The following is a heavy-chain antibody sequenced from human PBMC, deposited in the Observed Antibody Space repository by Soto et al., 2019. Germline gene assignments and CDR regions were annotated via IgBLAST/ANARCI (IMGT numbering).Heavy chain of an antibody. CDR2: IYPGDSDT. V-gene: IGHV5-51*01. CDR1: GSSFTSYW. J-gene: IGHJ4*02. D-gene: IGHD4-17*01. Sequence: GESLKISSKRSGSSFTSYWMGWVRQMHAKAMEWMGIIYPGDSDTRYSPSFQGQVTISADKSISTAYLQWSSLKASDTAMYYCARPRNDYGGNSHYFDYWRQGTLVTAPQ. CDR3: ARPRNDYGGNSHYFDY.